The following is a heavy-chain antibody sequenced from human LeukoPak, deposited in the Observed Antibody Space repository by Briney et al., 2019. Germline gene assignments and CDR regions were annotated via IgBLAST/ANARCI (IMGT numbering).Heavy chain of an antibody. CDR2: INPNSGDT. Sequence: GASVKVSCKASGYTFTGYYMHWVRQAPGQGLEWMGWINPNSGDTNYAQKFQGWVTMTRDTSISTAYMELSRLRSDDTAVYYCARGAGDTMVRGVNTVYYYGMDVWGQGTTVTVSS. CDR1: GYTFTGYY. D-gene: IGHD3-10*01. V-gene: IGHV1-2*04. J-gene: IGHJ6*02. CDR3: ARGAGDTMVRGVNTVYYYGMDV.